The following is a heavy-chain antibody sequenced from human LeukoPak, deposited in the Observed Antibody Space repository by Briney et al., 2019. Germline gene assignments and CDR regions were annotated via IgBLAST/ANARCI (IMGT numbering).Heavy chain of an antibody. CDR2: IYYSGST. CDR1: GGSINSYY. D-gene: IGHD6-19*01. CDR3: ARHQDSSSGWYCFDY. V-gene: IGHV4-59*08. J-gene: IGHJ4*02. Sequence: SETLSLTCTVSGGSINSYYWSWIRQPPGKGLEWIGYIYYSGSTNYNPSLKSRVTISVDTSKNQFSLNLNSVTAADTAVYYCARHQDSSSGWYCFDYWGQGTLVTVSS.